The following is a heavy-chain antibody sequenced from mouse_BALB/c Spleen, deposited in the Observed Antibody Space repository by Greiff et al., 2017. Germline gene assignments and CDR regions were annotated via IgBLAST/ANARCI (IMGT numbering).Heavy chain of an antibody. J-gene: IGHJ2*01. CDR1: GYAFSSYW. Sequence: QVQLQQSGAELVRPGSSVKISCKASGYAFSSYWMNWVKQRPGQGLEWIGQIYPGDGDTNYNGKFKGKATLTADKSSSTAYMQLSSLTSEDSAVYFCASTVYYGSSFDYWGQGTTLTVSS. CDR3: ASTVYYGSSFDY. V-gene: IGHV1-80*01. CDR2: IYPGDGDT. D-gene: IGHD1-1*01.